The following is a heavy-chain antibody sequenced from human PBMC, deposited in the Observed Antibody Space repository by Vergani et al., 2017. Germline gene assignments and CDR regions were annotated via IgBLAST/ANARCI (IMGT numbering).Heavy chain of an antibody. J-gene: IGHJ5*02. CDR3: ASDTHNGQKADR. CDR2: IHYSVNT. CDR1: FDSIRNLY. V-gene: IGHV4-59*11. Sequence: QVQLQESGPGLVKSSETLSLTCSVSFDSIRNLYCNCIRQPPGKGLEWIGSIHYSVNTNYNPSLKTRVTISVDTPKNQFSLTLTSVTAADTTVYYCASDTHNGQKADRWGQGILVTV. D-gene: IGHD2-15*01.